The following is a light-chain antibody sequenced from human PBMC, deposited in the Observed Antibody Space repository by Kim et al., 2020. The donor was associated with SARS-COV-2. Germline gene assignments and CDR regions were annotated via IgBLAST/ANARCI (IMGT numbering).Light chain of an antibody. Sequence: SYELTQPPSVSVAPGETATITCGGNKIPSKGVHWYQQKPGQSPILVIYYDSDRPSGIPERFSGSNYANTATLTIPGSEVGDQADYSCQGWDNRSDLGVFG. V-gene: IGLV3-21*04. CDR3: QGWDNRSDLGV. CDR1: KIPSKG. J-gene: IGLJ3*02. CDR2: YDS.